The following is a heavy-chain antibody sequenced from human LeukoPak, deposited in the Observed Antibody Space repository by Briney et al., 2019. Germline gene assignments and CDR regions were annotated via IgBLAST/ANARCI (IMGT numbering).Heavy chain of an antibody. Sequence: GGSLRLSCAASGFTFSSYWMSWVRQAPGKGLEWVANIKQDGSEKYYVDSVKGRFTISRDNAKKSLYLQMNSLRAEDTAVYYCARVPGKYAFDIWGQGTMVSVSS. CDR2: IKQDGSEK. V-gene: IGHV3-7*05. CDR3: ARVPGKYAFDI. CDR1: GFTFSSYW. J-gene: IGHJ3*02.